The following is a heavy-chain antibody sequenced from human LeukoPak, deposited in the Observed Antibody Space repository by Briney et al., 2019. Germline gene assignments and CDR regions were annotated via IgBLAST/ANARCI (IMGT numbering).Heavy chain of an antibody. V-gene: IGHV4-4*09. CDR3: ATHYCSSTSCSFYYYMDV. J-gene: IGHJ6*03. D-gene: IGHD2-2*01. CDR1: GASISSYY. Sequence: SETLSLTCTVSGASISSYYWSWIRQPPGKGLEWIGYIYTSGSTNYNPSLKSRVTISVDTSENQFSLNLSSVTAADTAVYYCATHYCSSTSCSFYYYMDVWGKGTTVTVSS. CDR2: IYTSGST.